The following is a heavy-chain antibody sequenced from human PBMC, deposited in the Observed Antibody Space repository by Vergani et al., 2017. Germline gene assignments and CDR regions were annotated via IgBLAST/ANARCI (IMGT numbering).Heavy chain of an antibody. D-gene: IGHD3-22*01. CDR1: GFTFSSYG. V-gene: IGHV3-30*02. J-gene: IGHJ4*02. Sequence: QVQLVESGGGVVQRGGSLRLSCAASGFTFSSYGMHWVRQAPGKGLEWVAFIRYDGSNKYYADSVKGRFTISRDNSKNTLYLQMNSLRAEDTAVYYCAKDAYYYDSSGYSTPGDYWGQGTLVTVSS. CDR2: IRYDGSNK. CDR3: AKDAYYYDSSGYSTPGDY.